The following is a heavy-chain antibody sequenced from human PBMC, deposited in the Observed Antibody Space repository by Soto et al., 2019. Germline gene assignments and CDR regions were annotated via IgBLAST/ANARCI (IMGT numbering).Heavy chain of an antibody. D-gene: IGHD6-19*01. CDR1: GFTFSTYA. J-gene: IGHJ3*02. Sequence: PGGSLRLSCAASGFTFSTYAMSWVRQAPGKGLEWVSAISVSGGSTYYADSVKGRFTISRDNSKNTLYLQMNSLRAEDTAVYYCAKGYSSGWYGASNGFDIWGQGTMVTVSS. CDR2: ISVSGGST. CDR3: AKGYSSGWYGASNGFDI. V-gene: IGHV3-23*01.